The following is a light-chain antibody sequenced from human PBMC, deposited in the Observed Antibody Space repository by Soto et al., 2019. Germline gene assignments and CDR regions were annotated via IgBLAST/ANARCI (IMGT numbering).Light chain of an antibody. V-gene: IGLV2-14*01. CDR1: RSDIGAYNY. CDR3: TSYTTTNPLA. Sequence: QSALTQPASVSGAPGQSITISCTGTRSDIGAYNYVSWFQQNPGKAPKCMIYDVYSWPSGVSHRFSSSKSANTASLTISGLQAEDEAFYYCTSYTTTNPLALGGGTKLTVL. CDR2: DVY. J-gene: IGLJ2*01.